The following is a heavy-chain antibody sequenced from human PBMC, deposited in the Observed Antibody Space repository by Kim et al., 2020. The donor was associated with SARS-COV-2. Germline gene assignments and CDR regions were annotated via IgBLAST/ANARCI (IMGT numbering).Heavy chain of an antibody. D-gene: IGHD7-27*01. Sequence: YYADPVKGRLTIARDNYKNPLYLQMTSLRAEATAVYYCAKVWGSQGFDYWGQGTLVTVSS. V-gene: IGHV3-30*02. J-gene: IGHJ4*02. CDR3: AKVWGSQGFDY.